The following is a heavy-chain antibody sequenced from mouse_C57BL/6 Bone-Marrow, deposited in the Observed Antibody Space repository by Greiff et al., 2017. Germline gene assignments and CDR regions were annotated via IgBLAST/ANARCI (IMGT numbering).Heavy chain of an antibody. J-gene: IGHJ2*01. D-gene: IGHD4-1*01. CDR3: ARSGPLGRSFDY. CDR2: IYPTSGRT. Sequence: VKLQQPGAELVKPGASVKMSCKASGYTFTSSWITWVKQRPGQGLEWIGDIYPTSGRTNYNEKFKSKAILTVDTSSNTAYMQLSSLTSEDSAVFYCARSGPLGRSFDYWGQGTTLTVSS. CDR1: GYTFTSSW. V-gene: IGHV1-55*01.